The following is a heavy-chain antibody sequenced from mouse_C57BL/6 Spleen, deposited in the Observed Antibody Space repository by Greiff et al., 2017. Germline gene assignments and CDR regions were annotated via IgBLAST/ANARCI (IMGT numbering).Heavy chain of an antibody. CDR3: ARADYGGPYD. Sequence: QVQLLQPGAELVRPGSSVKLSCKASGYTFTSYWMDWVKQRPGQGLEWIGNIYPSDSETHYTQKFKDPATSTVDKSSSTDYMQLSSLTSEDSAVYYCARADYGGPYDWGKGTTLTVSS. CDR1: GYTFTSYW. CDR2: IYPSDSET. J-gene: IGHJ2*01. V-gene: IGHV1-61*01. D-gene: IGHD2-4*01.